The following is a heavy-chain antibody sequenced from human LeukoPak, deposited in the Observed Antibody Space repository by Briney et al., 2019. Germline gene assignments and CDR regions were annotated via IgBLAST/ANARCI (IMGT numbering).Heavy chain of an antibody. CDR3: GKSGSRDWDYFEY. CDR1: GFTFTSYA. J-gene: IGHJ4*02. V-gene: IGHV3-23*01. D-gene: IGHD6-19*01. Sequence: GGSRRLAWAAAGFTFTSYAMNWVRQAPGKGREWVATISGDGGDTQYADSVRGRFTISRGNSKNTLFMQMNSMRAEDTAVYYCGKSGSRDWDYFEYWGQGTLVTAS. CDR2: ISGDGGDT.